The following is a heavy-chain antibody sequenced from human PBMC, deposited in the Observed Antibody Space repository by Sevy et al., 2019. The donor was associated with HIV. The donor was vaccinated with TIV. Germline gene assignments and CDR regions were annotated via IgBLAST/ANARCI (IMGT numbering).Heavy chain of an antibody. Sequence: ASVKVSCKASGYTFTGYYMHWVRQAPGQGLEWMGWINPNSGGINYAQKFQGRVTMTRDTSISTAYMELSRLRSDDTAVYYCARTDSSSWYSFSPIDAFDIWGQGTMVTVSS. CDR1: GYTFTGYY. CDR2: INPNSGGI. CDR3: ARTDSSSWYSFSPIDAFDI. D-gene: IGHD6-13*01. V-gene: IGHV1-2*02. J-gene: IGHJ3*02.